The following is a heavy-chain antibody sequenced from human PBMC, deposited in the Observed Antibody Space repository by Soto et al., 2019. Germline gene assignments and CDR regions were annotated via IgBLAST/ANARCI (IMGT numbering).Heavy chain of an antibody. V-gene: IGHV3-33*01. CDR2: IWDDGSNK. J-gene: IGHJ4*02. CDR3: AGDSPSDYGIHGPFDY. Sequence: QVQLVESGGGVVQPGRSLRISCAASRFNFSSYGMHWVRQAPGKGLEWVAVIWDDGSNKYYADSVKGRFTISRDNSKQALYLQMNSLRAEVTAVYYCAGDSPSDYGIHGPFDYWGQGTLVTVSS. D-gene: IGHD3-10*01. CDR1: RFNFSSYG.